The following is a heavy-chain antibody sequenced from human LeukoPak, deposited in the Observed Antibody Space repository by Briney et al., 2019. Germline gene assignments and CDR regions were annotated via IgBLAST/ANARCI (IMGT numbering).Heavy chain of an antibody. J-gene: IGHJ4*02. Sequence: GGSLRLSCAASGFTFRNYAMSWVRQAPGKGLEWVSVISDSGGNTFYADSVKGRFTISRDNSKNTLYLQMNSLRAEDTAVYYCARETIFGVDQTADYWGQGTLVTVSS. CDR3: ARETIFGVDQTADY. D-gene: IGHD3-3*01. V-gene: IGHV3-23*01. CDR2: ISDSGGNT. CDR1: GFTFRNYA.